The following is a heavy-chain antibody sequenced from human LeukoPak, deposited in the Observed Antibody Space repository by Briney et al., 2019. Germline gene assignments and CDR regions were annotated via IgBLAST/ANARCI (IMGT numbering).Heavy chain of an antibody. V-gene: IGHV1-69*04. CDR2: IIPILGIA. Sequence: SVKVSGKVSGYTLTELSMHWVRQAPGKGLEWMGRIIPILGIANYAQKFQGRVTITADKSTSTAYMELSSLRSEDTAVYYCAREDSGYCSGGSCYYFDYWGQGTLVTVSS. D-gene: IGHD2-15*01. CDR1: GYTLTELS. CDR3: AREDSGYCSGGSCYYFDY. J-gene: IGHJ4*02.